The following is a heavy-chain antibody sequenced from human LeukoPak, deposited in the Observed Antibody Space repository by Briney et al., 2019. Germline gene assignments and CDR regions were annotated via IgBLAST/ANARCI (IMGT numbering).Heavy chain of an antibody. D-gene: IGHD3-22*01. Sequence: PGGSLRLSCAASGFSFSSYSMNWVRRAPGKGLEWVSDISSSSSYIYYADSVKGRFTISRDNAKNSLYLQMNSLRAEDTAVYYCARAPYSSGRNYYFDYWGQGTLVTVSS. V-gene: IGHV3-21*01. CDR1: GFSFSSYS. CDR2: ISSSSSYI. CDR3: ARAPYSSGRNYYFDY. J-gene: IGHJ4*02.